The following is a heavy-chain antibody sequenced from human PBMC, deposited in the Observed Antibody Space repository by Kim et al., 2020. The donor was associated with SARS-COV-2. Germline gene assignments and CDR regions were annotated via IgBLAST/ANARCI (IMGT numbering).Heavy chain of an antibody. V-gene: IGHV4-61*01. CDR2: IYYSGST. CDR1: GGSVSSGSYY. J-gene: IGHJ4*02. CDR3: ARELIAVAGTEGFDY. D-gene: IGHD6-19*01. Sequence: SETLSLTCTVSGGSVSSGSYYWSWIRQPPGKGLEWIGYIYYSGSTNYNPSLKSRVTISVDTSKNQFSLKRSSVTAADTAVYYCARELIAVAGTEGFDYWGQGTLVTVSS.